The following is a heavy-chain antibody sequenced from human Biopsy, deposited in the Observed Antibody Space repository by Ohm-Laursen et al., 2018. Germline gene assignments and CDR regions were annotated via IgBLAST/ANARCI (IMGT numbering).Heavy chain of an antibody. Sequence: SETLSLTCSVSGGSITADFWTWIRQTPGERLEWIGYRFHSGSPMYNPSLKSRFTISEDTSKSQFSLTLPSVTAADTAVYYCVRLNRRGNIIFFDYWGRGTLVTVSS. J-gene: IGHJ4*02. D-gene: IGHD3/OR15-3a*01. CDR1: GGSITADF. CDR2: RFHSGSP. V-gene: IGHV4-59*08. CDR3: VRLNRRGNIIFFDY.